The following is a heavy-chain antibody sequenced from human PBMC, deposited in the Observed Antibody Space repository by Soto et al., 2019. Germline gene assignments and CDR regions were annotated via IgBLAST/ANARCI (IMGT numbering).Heavy chain of an antibody. CDR3: VRDLNGSGDY. CDR1: GGSVSDKTYY. V-gene: IGHV4-61*01. CDR2: IFHSLGA. Sequence: SETLSLTCSVSGGSVSDKTYYWSWIRQPPGKGLEWLGYIFHSLGAKYNPSLGSRGTISLDTSKNQLSLSLRSVTAADTAIYFCVRDLNGSGDYWGQGTLVTVSS. D-gene: IGHD3-10*01. J-gene: IGHJ4*02.